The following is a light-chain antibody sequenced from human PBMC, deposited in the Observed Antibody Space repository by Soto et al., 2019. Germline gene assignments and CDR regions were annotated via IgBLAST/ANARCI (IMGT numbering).Light chain of an antibody. CDR2: GAS. CDR1: QSMGHF. J-gene: IGKJ4*01. CDR3: HESYSSWCA. Sequence: DIQMTQSPSSLSASVGDTITITCRARQSMGHFLNWYQLKPGKVPKLLIYGASTLNTGVPSRFSGSGSGTDISLTIGSLQPEDSEGDCYHESYSSWCAFGGGTKVEIQ. V-gene: IGKV1-39*01.